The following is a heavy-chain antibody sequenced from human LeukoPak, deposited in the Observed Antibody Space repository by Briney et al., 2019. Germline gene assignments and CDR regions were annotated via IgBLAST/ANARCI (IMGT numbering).Heavy chain of an antibody. V-gene: IGHV4-59*01. Sequence: SETLSLTCTVSGGSISTYYWSWIRQPPGKGLEWIGYIYYTGSTNYNPSLKSRVTISVDTSKNQFSLKLSSVTAADAAVYYCARDRGDGYDYFWDYWGQGTLVTVSS. D-gene: IGHD5-12*01. CDR2: IYYTGST. J-gene: IGHJ4*02. CDR1: GGSISTYY. CDR3: ARDRGDGYDYFWDY.